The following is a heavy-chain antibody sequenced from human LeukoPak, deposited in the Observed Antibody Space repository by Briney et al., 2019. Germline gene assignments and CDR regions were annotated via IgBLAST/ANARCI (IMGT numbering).Heavy chain of an antibody. CDR1: GFIFSKYG. D-gene: IGHD2-2*01. CDR3: ANFGVVPAATQDY. V-gene: IGHV3-30*02. J-gene: IGHJ4*02. Sequence: GGSLRLSCATSGFIFSKYGMHWVRQAPGKGLEWVAFIEHDGSIKYVDSVKGRFTISRDNSKNTLYLQMNSLRAEDTAVYYCANFGVVPAATQDYWGQGTLVTVSS. CDR2: IEHDGSIK.